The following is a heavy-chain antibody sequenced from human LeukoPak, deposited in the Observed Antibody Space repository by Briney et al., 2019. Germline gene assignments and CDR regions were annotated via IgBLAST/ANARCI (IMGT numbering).Heavy chain of an antibody. J-gene: IGHJ4*02. CDR1: GGSISSYY. CDR3: ARDLGGSGWYTEGFDY. CDR2: IYTSGST. D-gene: IGHD6-19*01. V-gene: IGHV4-4*07. Sequence: SETLSLTCTVSGGSISSYYWSWIRQPAGKGLEWIGRIYTSGSTNYNPSLKSRVTMSVDTSKNQFSLKLSSVTAADTAVYYCARDLGGSGWYTEGFDYWGQGTLVTVSS.